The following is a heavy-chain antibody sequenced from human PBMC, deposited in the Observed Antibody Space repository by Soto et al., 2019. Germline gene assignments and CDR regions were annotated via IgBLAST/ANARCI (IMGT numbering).Heavy chain of an antibody. Sequence: ETLSLTCSVSGDSMRGYHFYWGWIRQAPGKGLEWIGSAYFSGGNTYYSPSLKSRVSISVDTSKNEFSLRLTSLTAADTAVYFCAYGSSSAWIDYWGQGTLVTVSS. V-gene: IGHV4-39*01. CDR2: AYFSGGNT. CDR1: GDSMRGYHFY. J-gene: IGHJ4*02. D-gene: IGHD6-25*01. CDR3: AYGSSSAWIDY.